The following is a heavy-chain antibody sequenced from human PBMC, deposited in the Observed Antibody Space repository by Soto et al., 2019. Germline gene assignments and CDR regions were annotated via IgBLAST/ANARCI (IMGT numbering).Heavy chain of an antibody. CDR3: ARSPRPERYCTNGVCYTEVYFDY. J-gene: IGHJ4*02. CDR2: IDHRGST. Sequence: QVQLQQWGAGLLKPSETLSLSCAVYGGSFSGYYWSWIRQPPGKGLEWTREIDHRGSTNYSPSRKSRVTLSVDVSKHQFSLELSSVTAADTAVYYCARSPRPERYCTNGVCYTEVYFDYWGQGTLVTVSS. CDR1: GGSFSGYY. D-gene: IGHD2-8*01. V-gene: IGHV4-34*01.